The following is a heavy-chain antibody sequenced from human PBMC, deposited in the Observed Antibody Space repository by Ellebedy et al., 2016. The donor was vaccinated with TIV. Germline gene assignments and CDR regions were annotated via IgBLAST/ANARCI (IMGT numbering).Heavy chain of an antibody. J-gene: IGHJ5*02. CDR1: GYTFTSYD. D-gene: IGHD4-23*01. CDR3: ARGGKWFDP. CDR2: MSPNSGNT. V-gene: IGHV1-8*01. Sequence: ASVKVSXXASGYTFTSYDINWVRQATGQGLEWMGWMSPNSGNTGYAQKFQGRITMTRNTSISTAYMELSSLRSEDTAVYYCARGGKWFDPWGQGTLVTVSS.